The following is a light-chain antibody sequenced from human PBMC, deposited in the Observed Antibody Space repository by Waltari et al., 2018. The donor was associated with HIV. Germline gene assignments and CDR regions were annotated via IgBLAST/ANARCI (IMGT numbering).Light chain of an antibody. V-gene: IGKV1-39*01. CDR3: QQSYTTPYT. J-gene: IGKJ2*01. CDR2: PAS. Sequence: DIRLTQSPSSLSASVGDRVPFTCRATQSISSYLNWYQQKPGDAPRLLVYPASSLQGAVASRFSGRGSGTNFTRTISCLQSYDSAMYFCQQSYTTPYTFGPGTRLDIK. CDR1: QSISSY.